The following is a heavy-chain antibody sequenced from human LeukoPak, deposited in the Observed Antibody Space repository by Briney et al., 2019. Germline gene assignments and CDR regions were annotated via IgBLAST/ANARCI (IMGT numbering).Heavy chain of an antibody. CDR1: GGSFSGYY. J-gene: IGHJ5*02. D-gene: IGHD3-22*01. CDR2: INHSGST. V-gene: IGHV4-34*01. CDR3: ARDVSGYAWFDP. Sequence: SETLSLTCAVYGGSFSGYYWSWIRQPPGKGLEWIGEINHSGSTNYNPSLKSRVTISVDTSKNQFSLKLSSVTAADTAVYYCARDVSGYAWFDPWGQGTLVTVSS.